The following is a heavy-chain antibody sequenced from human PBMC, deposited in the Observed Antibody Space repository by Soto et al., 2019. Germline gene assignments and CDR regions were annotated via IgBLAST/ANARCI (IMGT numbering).Heavy chain of an antibody. J-gene: IGHJ4*02. Sequence: ASVKVSCKVSGYTLTELSMHWVRQAPGKGLEWMGGFDPEDGETIYAQKFQGRVTMTKDTSTDTAYMELSSLRSEDTAVYYCARDEGYIGVVVPAFDYWGQGTLVTVSS. CDR1: GYTLTELS. CDR2: FDPEDGET. D-gene: IGHD2-2*01. CDR3: ARDEGYIGVVVPAFDY. V-gene: IGHV1-24*01.